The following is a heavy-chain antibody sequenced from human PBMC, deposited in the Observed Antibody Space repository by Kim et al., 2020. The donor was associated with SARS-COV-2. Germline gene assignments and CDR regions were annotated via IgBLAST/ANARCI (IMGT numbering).Heavy chain of an antibody. D-gene: IGHD6-19*01. CDR1: GFTFSSYW. J-gene: IGHJ4*02. CDR2: IKQDGSEK. V-gene: IGHV3-7*01. CDR3: ARFRIAVAGGYFDY. Sequence: GGSLRLSCAASGFTFSSYWMSWVRQAPGKGLEWVANIKQDGSEKYYVDSVKGRFTISRDNAKNSLYLQMNSLRAEDTAVYYCARFRIAVAGGYFDYWGQGTLVTVSS.